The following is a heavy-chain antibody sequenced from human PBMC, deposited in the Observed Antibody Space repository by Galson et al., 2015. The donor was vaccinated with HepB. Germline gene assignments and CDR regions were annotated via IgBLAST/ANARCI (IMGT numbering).Heavy chain of an antibody. Sequence: SVKVSCKASGYTFTSYGISWVRQAPGQGLEWMGWISAYNGNTNYAQKLQGRVTITADKSTSTAYMELSSLRSEDTAVYYCARGGSGDSYGYNLVYFQHWGQGTLVTVSS. J-gene: IGHJ1*01. CDR3: ARGGSGDSYGYNLVYFQH. V-gene: IGHV1-18*01. CDR1: GYTFTSYG. CDR2: ISAYNGNT. D-gene: IGHD5-18*01.